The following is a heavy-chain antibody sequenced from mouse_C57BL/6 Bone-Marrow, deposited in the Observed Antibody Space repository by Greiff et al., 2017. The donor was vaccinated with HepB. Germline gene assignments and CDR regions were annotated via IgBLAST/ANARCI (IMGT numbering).Heavy chain of an antibody. D-gene: IGHD1-1*01. CDR2: ICSGGST. CDR3: AREDTTVGDWYFDV. J-gene: IGHJ1*03. Sequence: VKLMESGPGLVQPSQSLSITCKVSGFSLTSYGVHWVRQSPGKGLEWLGVICSGGSTDYNAAFISRLSISKDNSKSQVFFKMNSLQADDTAIYYCAREDTTVGDWYFDVWGTGTTVTVSS. CDR1: GFSLTSYG. V-gene: IGHV2-2*01.